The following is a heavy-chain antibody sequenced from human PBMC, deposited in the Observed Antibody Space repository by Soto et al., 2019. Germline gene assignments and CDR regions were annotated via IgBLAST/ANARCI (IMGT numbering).Heavy chain of an antibody. CDR1: GGSISSGDYC. V-gene: IGHV4-30-4*01. Sequence: SETLSLTCTVSGGSISSGDYCWSWIRQPPGKGLEWIGYIYYSGSTYYNPSLKSRVTISVDTSKNQFSLKLSSVTAADTAVYYCASGDVVLRFFYWGQGTLVTVSS. J-gene: IGHJ4*02. D-gene: IGHD3-3*01. CDR2: IYYSGST. CDR3: ASGDVVLRFFY.